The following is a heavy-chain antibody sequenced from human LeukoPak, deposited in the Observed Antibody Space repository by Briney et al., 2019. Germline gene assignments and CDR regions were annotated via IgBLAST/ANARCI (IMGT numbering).Heavy chain of an antibody. Sequence: ASVKVSCKASGYTFTSYGISWVRQAPGQGLEWMGWISAYNGHTNYARKLQGRVTMTTDTSTSTAYMELRSLRSDDTAVYYCARVSDHYDSSGYAGDYWGQGTLVTVSS. CDR1: GYTFTSYG. V-gene: IGHV1-18*01. CDR3: ARVSDHYDSSGYAGDY. J-gene: IGHJ4*02. CDR2: ISAYNGHT. D-gene: IGHD3-22*01.